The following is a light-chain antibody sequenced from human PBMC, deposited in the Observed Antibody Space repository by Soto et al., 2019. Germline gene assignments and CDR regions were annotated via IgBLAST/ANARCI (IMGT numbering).Light chain of an antibody. J-gene: IGLJ3*02. V-gene: IGLV2-11*01. Sequence: QSALTQPHSVSGSPGQSGTISCSGTSSDVGHYNFVSWYQHHPGKAPKLLIYDVTTRPSGVPDRFSGSKSGNTASLTISGLQAEDEADFDCCSYAGSYTWVFGGGTKLTVL. CDR2: DVT. CDR3: CSYAGSYTWV. CDR1: SSDVGHYNF.